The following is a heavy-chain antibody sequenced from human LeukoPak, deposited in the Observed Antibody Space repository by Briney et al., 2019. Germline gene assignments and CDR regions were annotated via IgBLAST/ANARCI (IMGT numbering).Heavy chain of an antibody. CDR3: ARHERGYSHGYVDY. J-gene: IGHJ4*02. Sequence: PSETLSLTCTVSGGSISTYYWSWIRQPPGKGLEWIGYIYYSGSTNYNPSLKSRITISLDTSKNQFSLNLSSVTAADTAVYYCARHERGYSHGYVDYWGQGTLVTVSS. CDR2: IYYSGST. V-gene: IGHV4-59*08. CDR1: GGSISTYY. D-gene: IGHD5-18*01.